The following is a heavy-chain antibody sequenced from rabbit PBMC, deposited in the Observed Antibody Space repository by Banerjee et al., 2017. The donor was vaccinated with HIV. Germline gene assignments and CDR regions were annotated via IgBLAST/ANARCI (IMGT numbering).Heavy chain of an antibody. CDR1: GFSFSGSYW. Sequence: QEQLEESGGDLVKPGASLTLTCTASGFSFSGSYWIYWVRQAPGKGLEWIACVYAGSSGSTWYASWAKGRFTISRTSSTTVTLQMTSLTAADTATYFCARDLAGVIGWNFGLWGPGTLVTVS. D-gene: IGHD4-1*01. J-gene: IGHJ6*01. CDR2: VYAGSSGST. V-gene: IGHV1S45*01. CDR3: ARDLAGVIGWNFGL.